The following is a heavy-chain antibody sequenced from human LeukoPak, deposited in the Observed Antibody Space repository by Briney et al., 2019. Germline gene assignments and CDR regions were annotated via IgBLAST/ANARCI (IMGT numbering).Heavy chain of an antibody. CDR3: ARGRVTRAGSGYDPFAPVDY. V-gene: IGHV1-8*01. CDR1: GYTFTSYD. CDR2: MNPNSGNT. Sequence: GASVKVSCKASGYTFTSYDINWVRQATGQGLEWMGWMNPNSGNTGYAQKFQGRVTMTRNTSISTAYMELSSLRSEDTAVYYCARGRVTRAGSGYDPFAPVDYWGQGTLVTVSS. D-gene: IGHD5-12*01. J-gene: IGHJ4*02.